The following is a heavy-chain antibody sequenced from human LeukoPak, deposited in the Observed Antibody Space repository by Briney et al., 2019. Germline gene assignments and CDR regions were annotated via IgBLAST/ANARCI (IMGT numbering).Heavy chain of an antibody. J-gene: IGHJ6*03. Sequence: PSETLSLTCTVSGGSISSYYWSWIRQPPGKGLEWIGYIYYSGSTNYDPSLKSRVTISVDTSKNQFSLKLSSVTAADTAVYYCARASFVDTAMVPNAYYYYYMDVWGKGTTVTISS. CDR1: GGSISSYY. CDR2: IYYSGST. CDR3: ARASFVDTAMVPNAYYYYYMDV. D-gene: IGHD5-18*01. V-gene: IGHV4-59*01.